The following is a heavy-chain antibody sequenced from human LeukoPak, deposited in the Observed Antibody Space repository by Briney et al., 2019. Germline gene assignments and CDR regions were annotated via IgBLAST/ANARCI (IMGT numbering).Heavy chain of an antibody. CDR2: IYYGGST. J-gene: IGHJ4*02. Sequence: PSETLSLTCTVSGGSISSYYWSWIRQPPGKGLEWIGYIYYGGSTNYNPSLKSRVTISVDTSKNHFSLKLNSVTAADTAVYYCARASSGYSSGWSYYFDYWGQGTLVTVSS. CDR1: GGSISSYY. V-gene: IGHV4-59*01. CDR3: ARASSGYSSGWSYYFDY. D-gene: IGHD6-19*01.